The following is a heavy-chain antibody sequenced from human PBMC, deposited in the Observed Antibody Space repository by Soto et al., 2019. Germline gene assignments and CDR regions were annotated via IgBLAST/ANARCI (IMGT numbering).Heavy chain of an antibody. CDR1: GFTFSSYS. CDR3: ARDPASYYDILTGYYTYGTYYMDV. Sequence: GGSLRLSCAASGFTFSSYSMNWVRQAPGKGLEWVSSISSSSSYIYYADSVKGRFTISRDNAKNSLYLQMNSLRAEDTAVYYCARDPASYYDILTGYYTYGTYYMDVWGKGTTVTVSS. V-gene: IGHV3-21*01. J-gene: IGHJ6*03. D-gene: IGHD3-9*01. CDR2: ISSSSSYI.